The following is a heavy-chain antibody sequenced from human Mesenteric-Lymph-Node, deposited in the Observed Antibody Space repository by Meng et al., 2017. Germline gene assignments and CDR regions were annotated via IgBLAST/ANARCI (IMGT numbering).Heavy chain of an antibody. D-gene: IGHD1-1*01. Sequence: ASVKVSCKGSGYSFTSYWIGWVRQAPGQGLEWMGWISAYNGNTNYAQKLQGRVTMTTDTSTSTAYMELRSLRSDDTAVYYCARDFFYGTKDYWGQGTLVTVSS. J-gene: IGHJ4*02. CDR2: ISAYNGNT. CDR3: ARDFFYGTKDY. CDR1: GYSFTSYW. V-gene: IGHV1-18*04.